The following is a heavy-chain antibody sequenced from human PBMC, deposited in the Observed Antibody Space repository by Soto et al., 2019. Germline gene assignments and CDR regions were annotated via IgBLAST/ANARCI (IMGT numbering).Heavy chain of an antibody. Sequence: QVQLVESGGGVVQPGRSLRLSCAASGFTFSSYGMHWVRQAPGKGLEWVAVIWYDGSNKYYADSVKGRFTISRDNSKNTLYLQMNSLRAEDTAVYYCAREIPLIRQGIGFDYWGQGTLVTVSS. CDR1: GFTFSSYG. J-gene: IGHJ4*02. CDR2: IWYDGSNK. CDR3: AREIPLIRQGIGFDY. V-gene: IGHV3-33*01. D-gene: IGHD3-10*01.